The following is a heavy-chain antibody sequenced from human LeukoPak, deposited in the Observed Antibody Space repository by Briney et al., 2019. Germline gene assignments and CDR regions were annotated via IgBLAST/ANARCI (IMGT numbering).Heavy chain of an antibody. CDR2: ISWNGARI. J-gene: IGHJ6*02. CDR1: GFTFAEYA. D-gene: IGHD6-19*01. Sequence: GGSLRLSCAASGFTFAEYAMHWVRQAPGKGLEWVSLISWNGARIHYGDSVKGRFTISRDNSKNSLYLQMNSLRTEDTALYYCVKDLVAASENVRGWYPMDYWGQGTTVTVSS. CDR3: VKDLVAASENVRGWYPMDY. V-gene: IGHV3-43*01.